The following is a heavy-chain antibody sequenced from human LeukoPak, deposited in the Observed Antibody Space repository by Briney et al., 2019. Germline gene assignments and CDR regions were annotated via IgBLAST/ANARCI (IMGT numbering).Heavy chain of an antibody. V-gene: IGHV3-9*01. CDR1: GFTFDDYA. D-gene: IGHD1-26*01. CDR3: ARGGSLPDY. J-gene: IGHJ4*02. CDR2: ISWNSGSI. Sequence: GRSLRLSCAASGFTFDDYAMHWVRQAPGKGLEWVSGISWNSGSIGYADSVKGRFTISRDNAKNSLYLQMNSLRAEDTAVYYCARGGSLPDYWGQGTLVTVSS.